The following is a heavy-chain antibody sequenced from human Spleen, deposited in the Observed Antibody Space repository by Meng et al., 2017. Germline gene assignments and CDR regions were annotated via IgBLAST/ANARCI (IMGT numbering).Heavy chain of an antibody. D-gene: IGHD4-11*01. CDR2: INHSGST. CDR3: ARGPTTMAHDFDY. CDR1: GGSFSDYY. V-gene: IGHV4-34*01. J-gene: IGHJ4*02. Sequence: QWQLQQWGAGLLKPSVTLSLTCVVSGGSFSDYYWSWIRQPPGKGLEWIGEINHSGSTNYNPSLESRATISVDTSQNNLSLKLSSVTAADSAVYYCARGPTTMAHDFDYWGQGTLVTVSS.